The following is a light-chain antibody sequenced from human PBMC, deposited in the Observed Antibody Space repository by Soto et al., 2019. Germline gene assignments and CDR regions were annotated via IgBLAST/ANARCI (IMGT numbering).Light chain of an antibody. CDR2: DVT. J-gene: IGLJ1*01. V-gene: IGLV2-14*03. CDR1: SSDNGGYNY. Sequence: QSALTQPASVSGSPGQSITISCTGTSSDNGGYNYVSWYQQHPGKAPNLMIYDVTIRPFVVSNRFSGSKSVNTASLTISGLQAEDEADYYCSSFTSSSTLDVFGTGTKVTVL. CDR3: SSFTSSSTLDV.